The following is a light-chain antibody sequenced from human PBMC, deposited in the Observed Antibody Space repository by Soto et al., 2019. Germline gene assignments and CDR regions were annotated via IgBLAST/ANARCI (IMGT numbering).Light chain of an antibody. V-gene: IGKV1-39*01. CDR2: GES. CDR3: QQTYTTPHT. Sequence: DIQMTQSPSSLSASVGDRVTITCRASQGISTHLNWHQQKPGKAPKVVIYGESSLQNGVPSRFSGSGFGTVFTLTSSNRQPDDFATYLCQQTYTTPHTFGRGTHLEI. CDR1: QGISTH. J-gene: IGKJ2*01.